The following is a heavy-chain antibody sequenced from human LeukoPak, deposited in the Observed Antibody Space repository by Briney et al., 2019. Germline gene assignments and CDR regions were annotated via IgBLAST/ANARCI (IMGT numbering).Heavy chain of an antibody. CDR2: ISYDGSNK. CDR1: GFTFSSYG. J-gene: IGHJ4*02. CDR3: ARAYCSSTSCYGANWGY. V-gene: IGHV3-30*03. D-gene: IGHD2-2*01. Sequence: GGSLRLSCAASGFTFSSYGMHWVRQAPGKGLEWVAVISYDGSNKYYADSVKGRFTISRDNSKNTLYLQMNSLRAEDTAVYYCARAYCSSTSCYGANWGYWGQGTLVTVSS.